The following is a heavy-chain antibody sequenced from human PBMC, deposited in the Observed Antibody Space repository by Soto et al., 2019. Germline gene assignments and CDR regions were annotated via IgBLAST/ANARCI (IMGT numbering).Heavy chain of an antibody. Sequence: QVQLVQSGAEVKKPGASVKVSCKASGYTFTSYYMHWVRQAPGQGLEWMGIINPSGGSTSYAQKFQGRVTMTRDTSTSTVYMELSSLRSEDTAVYYCARDLSTMVRGVSYYYYMDVWGKGPRSPSP. CDR3: ARDLSTMVRGVSYYYYMDV. CDR1: GYTFTSYY. D-gene: IGHD3-10*01. J-gene: IGHJ6*03. V-gene: IGHV1-46*03. CDR2: INPSGGST.